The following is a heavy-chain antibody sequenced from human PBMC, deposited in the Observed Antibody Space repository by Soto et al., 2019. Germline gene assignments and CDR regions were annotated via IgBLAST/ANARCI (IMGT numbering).Heavy chain of an antibody. CDR1: GGSFSGYY. V-gene: IGHV4-34*01. CDR3: ARRNPNYDYIWGSYRAFFDY. CDR2: INHSGST. D-gene: IGHD3-16*02. J-gene: IGHJ4*02. Sequence: QVQLQQWGAGLLKPSETLSLTCAVYGGSFSGYYWSWIRQPPGKGLEWIGEINHSGSTNYNPSLKSRVTLSVDTPKNQFSLKLSSVTAADTAVYYCARRNPNYDYIWGSYRAFFDYWGQGTLVTVSS.